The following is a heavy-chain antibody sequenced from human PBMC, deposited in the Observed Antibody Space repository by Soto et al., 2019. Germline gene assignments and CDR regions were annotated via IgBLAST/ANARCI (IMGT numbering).Heavy chain of an antibody. J-gene: IGHJ6*03. CDR1: GCSISSSSYY. V-gene: IGHV4-39*01. CDR2: IYYSGST. Sequence: YETLSLTCTVSGCSISSSSYYWGWIRQPPGKGLEWIGSIYYSGSTYYNPSLKSRVTISVDTSKNQLSLKMSSVTAADTAVYECERHEGYYYGSGSVDVWGKGTTV. D-gene: IGHD3-10*01. CDR3: ERHEGYYYGSGSVDV.